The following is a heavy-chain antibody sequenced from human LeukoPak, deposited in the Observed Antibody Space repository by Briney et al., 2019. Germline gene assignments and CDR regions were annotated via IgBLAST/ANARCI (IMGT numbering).Heavy chain of an antibody. CDR1: GGSISSSNW. CDR3: ATSDYDILTGSEWFDP. Sequence: PSETLSLTCAVSGGSISSSNWWSWVRQPPGKGLEWIGEIYHSGSTNYNPSLKSRVTISVDKSKNQFSLKLSSVTAADTAVYYCATSDYDILTGSEWFDPWGQGTLVPVSS. D-gene: IGHD3-9*01. V-gene: IGHV4-4*02. CDR2: IYHSGST. J-gene: IGHJ5*02.